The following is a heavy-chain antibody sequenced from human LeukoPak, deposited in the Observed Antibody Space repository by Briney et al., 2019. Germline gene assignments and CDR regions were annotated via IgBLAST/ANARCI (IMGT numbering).Heavy chain of an antibody. CDR1: GYTFTGYH. J-gene: IGHJ4*02. Sequence: AAVKVTCKASGYTFTGYHMHWVGQAPGQGLEWMGRINPNSGCSNYAQKFQGRVTMTRDTSISTAYVELSRLSSDDTAVYYCARVVLPYSSGFTLGYWGQGTLVTVS. CDR2: INPNSGCS. CDR3: ARVVLPYSSGFTLGY. V-gene: IGHV1-2*06. D-gene: IGHD6-19*01.